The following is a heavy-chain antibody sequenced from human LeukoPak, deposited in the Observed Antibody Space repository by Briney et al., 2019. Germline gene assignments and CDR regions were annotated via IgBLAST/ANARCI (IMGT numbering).Heavy chain of an antibody. CDR3: ARTSIAARRANAFGI. V-gene: IGHV4-31*03. Sequence: SETLSLTCTVSGGSISSGGYYWGWIRQHPGKGLEWIGYIYYSGSTYYNPSLKSRVTISVDTSKNQFSLKLSSVTAADTAMYYCARTSIAARRANAFGIWGQGTMVTVSS. J-gene: IGHJ3*02. CDR2: IYYSGST. CDR1: GGSISSGGYY. D-gene: IGHD6-6*01.